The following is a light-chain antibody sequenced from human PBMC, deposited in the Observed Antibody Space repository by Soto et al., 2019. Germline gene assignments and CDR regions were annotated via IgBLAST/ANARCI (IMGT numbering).Light chain of an antibody. Sequence: DIQLTQSPSSLSASVGDRVTIFCRASRNSATFLNWYQQKPGKAPKLLIFAASRLHSGVPSRFSGSGSGTDFTFTISSLQPEDVATSYCQQSLSIPPTFGQGTKVAIK. CDR3: QQSLSIPPT. CDR1: RNSATF. J-gene: IGKJ1*01. V-gene: IGKV1-39*01. CDR2: AAS.